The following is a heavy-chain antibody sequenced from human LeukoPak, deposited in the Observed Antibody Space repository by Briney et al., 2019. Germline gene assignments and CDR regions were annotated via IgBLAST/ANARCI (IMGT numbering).Heavy chain of an antibody. CDR2: IYYSGST. D-gene: IGHD3-10*01. V-gene: IGHV4-59*08. CDR3: ARHQLWFGESAFDL. CDR1: GGSISSYY. Sequence: SETLSLTCTVSGGSISSYYWSWIRQPPGKGLEWIGYIYYSGSTNYNPSLKSRVTISVDTSKNQFSLKLSSVTAADTAVYYCARHQLWFGESAFDLWGQGTLVTVSS. J-gene: IGHJ5*02.